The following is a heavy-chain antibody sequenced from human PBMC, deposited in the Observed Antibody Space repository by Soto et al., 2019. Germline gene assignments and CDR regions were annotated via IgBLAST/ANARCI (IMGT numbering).Heavy chain of an antibody. CDR2: INPNSGGT. D-gene: IGHD3-16*01. Sequence: ASVKVSCKASGYTFTGYYMHWVRQAPGQGLEWMGWINPNSGGTNYAQKFQGWVTMTRDTSISTAYMELSRLRSDDTAVYYCARDKAGGGGRLHYGMDVWGPGTTRTGS. CDR3: ARDKAGGGGRLHYGMDV. J-gene: IGHJ6*02. CDR1: GYTFTGYY. V-gene: IGHV1-2*04.